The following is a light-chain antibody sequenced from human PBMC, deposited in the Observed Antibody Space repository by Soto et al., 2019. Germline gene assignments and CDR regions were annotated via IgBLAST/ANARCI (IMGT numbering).Light chain of an antibody. CDR3: QQYNNWPPCT. Sequence: EIVMTPSPATLSVSPGERATLSCRASQSVSSNLAWYKQKPGQAPRLLIYGASTRATGIPARFSGSGSGTEFTLTISSLQSEDFAVYYCQQYNNWPPCTFGQGTKLEIK. CDR2: GAS. V-gene: IGKV3-15*01. J-gene: IGKJ2*02. CDR1: QSVSSN.